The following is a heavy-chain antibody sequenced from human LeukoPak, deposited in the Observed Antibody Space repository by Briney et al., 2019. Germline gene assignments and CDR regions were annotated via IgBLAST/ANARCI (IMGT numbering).Heavy chain of an antibody. V-gene: IGHV4-34*01. Sequence: PSETLSLTCAVYGGSLSAYYWTWIRQPPGKGLEWIGEINHGGSTNYNPSLKSRVTISVDTSKNQFSLKLSSVTAADTAVYYCARDAYSSGWADAFDIWGQGTMVTVSS. CDR3: ARDAYSSGWADAFDI. J-gene: IGHJ3*02. CDR1: GGSLSAYY. D-gene: IGHD6-19*01. CDR2: INHGGST.